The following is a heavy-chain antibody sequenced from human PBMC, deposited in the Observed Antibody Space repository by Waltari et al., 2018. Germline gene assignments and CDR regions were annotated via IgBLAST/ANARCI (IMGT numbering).Heavy chain of an antibody. CDR3: ARWPRLSIAAAGFDY. CDR2: IYYSGST. CDR1: GGSISSYY. J-gene: IGHJ4*02. Sequence: QVQLQESGPGLVKPSETLSLTCTVSGGSISSYYWSWIRQPPGKGLEWIGYIYYSGSTKYNPSLKSRVTISVDTSKNQFSLKLSSVTAADTAVYYCARWPRLSIAAAGFDYWGQGTLVTVSS. D-gene: IGHD6-13*01. V-gene: IGHV4-59*01.